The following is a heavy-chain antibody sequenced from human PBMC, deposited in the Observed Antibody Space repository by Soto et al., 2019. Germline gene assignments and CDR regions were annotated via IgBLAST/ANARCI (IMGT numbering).Heavy chain of an antibody. CDR2: INHSGST. CDR1: GGSFSGYY. V-gene: IGHV4-34*01. J-gene: IGHJ4*02. D-gene: IGHD2-8*02. CDR3: ARNKITGLVNY. Sequence: QVQLQQWGSGLLKPSETLSLTCAVYGGSFSGYYWTWSRQPPGTGLEWVGEINHSGSTNYNPSLKSRTTISVDTSKNQFSMKLTSVTAADTAVYYWARNKITGLVNYWGEGTLVPVSS.